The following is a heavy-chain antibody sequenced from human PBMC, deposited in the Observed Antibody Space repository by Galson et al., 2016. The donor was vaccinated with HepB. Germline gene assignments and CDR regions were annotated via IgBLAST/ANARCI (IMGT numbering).Heavy chain of an antibody. V-gene: IGHV3-74*01. CDR3: AKCRSSDSTSCPNY. Sequence: SLRLSCAASGFIFSNYWMHWVRQAPGKGLVWVSRIHSDGSTTSYADSVKGRFTVSRDNSKNTLYLQMNSLRAEDTALYFCAKCRSSDSTSCPNYWGQGTLVTVSS. J-gene: IGHJ4*02. D-gene: IGHD2-2*01. CDR1: GFIFSNYW. CDR2: IHSDGSTT.